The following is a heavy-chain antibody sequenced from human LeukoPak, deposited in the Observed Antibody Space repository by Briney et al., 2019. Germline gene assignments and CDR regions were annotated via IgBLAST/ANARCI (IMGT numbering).Heavy chain of an antibody. CDR1: GFTFSSYS. Sequence: GGSLRLSCAASGFTFSSYSMNWVRQAPGKGLEWVANIKPDGGETFYVDSVKGRFTISRDNAKSSPYLQMNSLRAEDTAVYYCARGLDNYGSGSSDWGQGTLVTVSS. V-gene: IGHV3-7*01. D-gene: IGHD3-10*01. CDR2: IKPDGGET. CDR3: ARGLDNYGSGSSD. J-gene: IGHJ4*02.